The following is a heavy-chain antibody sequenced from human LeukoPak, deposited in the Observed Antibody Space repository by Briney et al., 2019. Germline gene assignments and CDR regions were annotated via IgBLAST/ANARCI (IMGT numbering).Heavy chain of an antibody. CDR1: GFIFSSYW. CDR2: INSDGSST. J-gene: IGHJ4*02. V-gene: IGHV3-74*01. CDR3: ARSYYDSSGYYPPDY. Sequence: GGSLRLSCAASGFIFSSYWMHWVRHAPGKGLVWVSRINSDGSSTTYADSVKGRFTISRDNAKNTLYLQMNSLRAEDTAVYYCARSYYDSSGYYPPDYWGQGTLVTVSS. D-gene: IGHD3-22*01.